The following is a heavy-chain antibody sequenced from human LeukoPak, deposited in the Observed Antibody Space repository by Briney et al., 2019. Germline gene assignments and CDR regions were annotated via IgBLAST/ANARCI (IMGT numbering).Heavy chain of an antibody. CDR2: ISAYNGNT. D-gene: IGHD3-10*01. V-gene: IGHV1-18*01. J-gene: IGHJ6*02. Sequence: ASVKVSCKASGYTFTSYGISWVRQAPGQGLEWMGWISAYNGNTNYAQKLQGRVTMTTDTSTSTAYMELRSLRSDDTAVYYCAATLTMTAGSAYYGLDAWGQGTTVTVSS. CDR3: AATLTMTAGSAYYGLDA. CDR1: GYTFTSYG.